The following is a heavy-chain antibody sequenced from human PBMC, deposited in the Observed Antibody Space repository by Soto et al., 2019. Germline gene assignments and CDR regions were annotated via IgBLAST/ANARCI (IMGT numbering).Heavy chain of an antibody. J-gene: IGHJ4*02. Sequence: QEQLRESGPGLVKPSETLSLTCSISDDSIGRYYWTWIRQTPRKELQRIGYAYTSGSTTYNSSLTSRVTITLDASNSQFSLSMSSLSAAATSVYSCAREVEGTTCPGSFDSWGRGTVVVVSS. CDR3: AREVEGTTCPGSFDS. CDR1: DDSIGRYY. CDR2: AYTSGST. V-gene: IGHV4-4*08.